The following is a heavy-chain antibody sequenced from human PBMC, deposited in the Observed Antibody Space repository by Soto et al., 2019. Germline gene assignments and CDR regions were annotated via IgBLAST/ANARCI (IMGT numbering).Heavy chain of an antibody. CDR2: INRDGTMT. D-gene: IGHD2-15*01. CDR3: VKESRSGGSW. Sequence: EVQLVESGGGLVQPGGSLRLSCVASGFTFSDSWMTWVRQVPGKGLEWVANINRDGTMTNYVDYMGGRFAISRDNPRSSVYLHMTNLRTEDTAIYHCVKESRSGGSWWGQGTLVTVSS. J-gene: IGHJ4*02. CDR1: GFTFSDSW. V-gene: IGHV3-7*01.